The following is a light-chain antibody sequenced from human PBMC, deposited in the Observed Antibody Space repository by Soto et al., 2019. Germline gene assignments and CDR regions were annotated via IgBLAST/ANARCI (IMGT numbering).Light chain of an antibody. CDR3: SSYTSSNTLV. CDR2: EVS. J-gene: IGLJ2*01. CDR1: SSDVGAYNY. V-gene: IGLV2-14*01. Sequence: QSALTQPASVSGSPGQSITISCTGTSSDVGAYNYVSWYQQHPGKAPKLKIFEVSDRPSGVSNRFSGSKSGNTASLSISGLQAEDEDDYYCSSYTSSNTLVFGGGTKLTVL.